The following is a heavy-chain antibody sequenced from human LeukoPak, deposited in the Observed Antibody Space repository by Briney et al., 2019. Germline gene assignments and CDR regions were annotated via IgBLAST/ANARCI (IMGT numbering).Heavy chain of an antibody. CDR1: GYSFTSHG. CDR3: ARDQWAWGSYRYPYDY. D-gene: IGHD3-16*02. J-gene: IGHJ4*02. V-gene: IGHV1-18*01. CDR2: ISAYNGNT. Sequence: DSVKVSCKASGYSFTSHGISWVRQAPGQGLEWMGWISAYNGNTNYGQKFQGRVIMTTDTSTSTAYMELRSLRSDDTAVYYCARDQWAWGSYRYPYDYWGQGTLVTVSS.